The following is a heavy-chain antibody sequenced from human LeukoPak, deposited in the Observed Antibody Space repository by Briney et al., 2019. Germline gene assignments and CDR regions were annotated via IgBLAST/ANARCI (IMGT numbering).Heavy chain of an antibody. D-gene: IGHD4-17*01. CDR2: INPNSGGT. CDR3: ARDGGGVGDYQNDY. CDR1: GYTFTGYY. V-gene: IGHV1-2*02. Sequence: GASVKVSCKASGYTFTGYYMHWARQAPGQGLEWMGWINPNSGGTNYAQKFQGRVTMTRDTSISTAYMELSRLRSDDTAVYYCARDGGGVGDYQNDYWGQGTLVTVSS. J-gene: IGHJ4*02.